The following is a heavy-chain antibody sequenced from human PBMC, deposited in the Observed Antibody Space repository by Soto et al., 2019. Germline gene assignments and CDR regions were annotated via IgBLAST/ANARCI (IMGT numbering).Heavy chain of an antibody. D-gene: IGHD5-18*01. Sequence: LKISCKGSGYSFTSYWISWVRQMPGKGLEWMGRIDPSDSYTNYSPSFQGHVTISADKSISTAYLQWSSLKASDTAMYYCATGYNYYYYGMDVWGQGTTVTVSS. CDR3: ATGYNYYYYGMDV. V-gene: IGHV5-10-1*01. J-gene: IGHJ6*02. CDR2: IDPSDSYT. CDR1: GYSFTSYW.